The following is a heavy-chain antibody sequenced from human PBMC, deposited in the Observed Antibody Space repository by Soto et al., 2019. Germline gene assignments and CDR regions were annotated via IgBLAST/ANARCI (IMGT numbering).Heavy chain of an antibody. J-gene: IGHJ4*02. CDR2: IIPIFGTA. CDR3: ARGVAANHYYFDD. Sequence: SVKVSCKASGCTFSSYAISWVRQAPGQGLEWMGGIIPIFGTANYAQKFQGRVTITADKSTSTAYMELSSLRSEDTAVYYCARGVAANHYYFDDSGQGTLVTVSS. V-gene: IGHV1-69*06. D-gene: IGHD2-15*01. CDR1: GCTFSSYA.